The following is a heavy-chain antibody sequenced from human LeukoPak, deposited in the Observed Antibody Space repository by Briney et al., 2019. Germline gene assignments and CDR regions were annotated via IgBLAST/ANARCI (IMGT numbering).Heavy chain of an antibody. D-gene: IGHD3-10*01. Sequence: SETLSLTCTVSGYSISSGYYWGWIRQPPGKGLEWIGSIYHSGSTYYNPSLKSRVTISVDTSKNQFSLKLSSVTAADTAVYYCARDYYGSGSYMGFDYWGQGTLVTVSS. CDR2: IYHSGST. J-gene: IGHJ4*02. CDR1: GYSISSGYY. CDR3: ARDYYGSGSYMGFDY. V-gene: IGHV4-38-2*02.